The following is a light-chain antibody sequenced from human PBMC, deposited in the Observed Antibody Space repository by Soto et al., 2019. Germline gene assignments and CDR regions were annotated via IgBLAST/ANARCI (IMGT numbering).Light chain of an antibody. CDR2: ATS. V-gene: IGKV3-15*01. CDR1: QSVSSN. Sequence: EIVMTQSPVTLSVSPGERATLSCRASQSVSSNVAWYQQRPGQAPRLLIYATSTRATGIPARFGGSGSGTEFTLTISSMQSEDFAVYYCQQYNQWPLFTFGPGTKVDI. J-gene: IGKJ3*01. CDR3: QQYNQWPLFT.